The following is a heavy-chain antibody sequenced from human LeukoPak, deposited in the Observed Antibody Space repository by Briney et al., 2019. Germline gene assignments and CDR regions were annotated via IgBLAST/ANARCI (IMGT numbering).Heavy chain of an antibody. D-gene: IGHD3-10*01. Sequence: GGSLRLSCAASGFTFSSYEMNWVRQAPGKGLEWVSYISSSGSTIYYADSVKGRFTLSRDDSRNTVYLQLNNLRVEDTAIYYCARASWVSDPDAVRWGQGTQVTVSS. V-gene: IGHV3-48*03. CDR2: ISSSGSTI. CDR3: ARASWVSDPDAVR. CDR1: GFTFSSYE. J-gene: IGHJ4*02.